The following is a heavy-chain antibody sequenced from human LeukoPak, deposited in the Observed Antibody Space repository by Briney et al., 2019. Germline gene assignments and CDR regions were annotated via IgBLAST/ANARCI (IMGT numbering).Heavy chain of an antibody. J-gene: IGHJ5*02. V-gene: IGHV4-39*07. CDR1: GGSISSSSYY. D-gene: IGHD6-6*01. Sequence: SETLSLTCTVSGGSISSSSYYWGWIRQPPGKGLEWIGSIYYSGSTYYNPSLKSRVTISVDTSKSQFSLKLSSVTAADTAVYYCARHRKSSSSFDPWGQGTLVTVSS. CDR2: IYYSGST. CDR3: ARHRKSSSSFDP.